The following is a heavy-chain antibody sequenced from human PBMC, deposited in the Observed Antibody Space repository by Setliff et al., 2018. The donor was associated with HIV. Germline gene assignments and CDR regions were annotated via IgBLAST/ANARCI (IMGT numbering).Heavy chain of an antibody. Sequence: ASVKVSCKASGYTFTGYYMHWVRQAPGQGLEGMGRINPNSGGTNHAQKFQGRVTMTRDTSISTADMELSRLRSDATAVYYCASKIFCTNGVCLDSFDSWGQGTKVTVSS. D-gene: IGHD2-8*01. CDR1: GYTFTGYY. CDR2: INPNSGGT. CDR3: ASKIFCTNGVCLDSFDS. V-gene: IGHV1-2*06. J-gene: IGHJ3*02.